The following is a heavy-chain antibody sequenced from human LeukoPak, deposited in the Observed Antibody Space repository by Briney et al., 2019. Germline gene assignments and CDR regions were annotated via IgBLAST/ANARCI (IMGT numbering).Heavy chain of an antibody. Sequence: RGSLRLSCAVSGFTFISCSMNWVRQAPGKGLEWVSSISISGSYIYYAHTVKGRFTISRDKAKNSLYLQMNSLRAEDRAVYYCARGREPYCTGGTCYSTGDYWGQGTLVTVSS. D-gene: IGHD2-15*01. J-gene: IGHJ4*02. V-gene: IGHV3-21*06. CDR2: ISISGSYI. CDR1: GFTFISCS. CDR3: ARGREPYCTGGTCYSTGDY.